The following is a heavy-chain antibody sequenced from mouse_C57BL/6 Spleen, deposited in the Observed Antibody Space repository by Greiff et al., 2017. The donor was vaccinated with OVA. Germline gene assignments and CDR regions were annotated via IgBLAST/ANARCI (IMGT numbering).Heavy chain of an antibody. Sequence: VQLQQSGPGLVQPSQSLSITCPVSGFSLTSYGVHWVRQSPGKGLEWLGVIWRGGSTDYNAAFMSSLSITKDNSKSQVFFKMNSLQADDTAIYYCATYSNYGDYYAMDYWGQGTSVTVSS. J-gene: IGHJ4*01. CDR1: GFSLTSYG. V-gene: IGHV2-5*01. D-gene: IGHD2-5*01. CDR2: IWRGGST. CDR3: ATYSNYGDYYAMDY.